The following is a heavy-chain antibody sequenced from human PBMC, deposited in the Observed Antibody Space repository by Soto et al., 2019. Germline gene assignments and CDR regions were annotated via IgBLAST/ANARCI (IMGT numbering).Heavy chain of an antibody. V-gene: IGHV4-30-4*01. CDR2: IYYSGST. CDR3: AREWVVVKYYYYYGMDV. Sequence: KPSETLSLTCTVSGGSISSGDYYGSWIRQPPGKDLEWIGYIYYSGSTYYNPSLKSRVTISVDTSKNQFSLKLSSVTAADTAVYYCAREWVVVKYYYYYGMDVWGQGTTVTSP. CDR1: GGSISSGDYY. D-gene: IGHD2-2*01. J-gene: IGHJ6*02.